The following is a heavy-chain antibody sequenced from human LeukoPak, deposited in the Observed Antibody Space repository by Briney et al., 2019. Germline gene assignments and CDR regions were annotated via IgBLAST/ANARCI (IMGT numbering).Heavy chain of an antibody. CDR2: IYYSGST. Sequence: PSETLSLTCTVSGGSISSGGYYWSWIRQHPGKGLEWIGYIYYSGSTYYNPSLKSRVTISVDTSKNQFSLKLSSVTAADTAVYYCARAILGGDYGGGNFDYWGQGTLVTVSS. V-gene: IGHV4-31*03. D-gene: IGHD4-17*01. J-gene: IGHJ4*02. CDR1: GGSISSGGYY. CDR3: ARAILGGDYGGGNFDY.